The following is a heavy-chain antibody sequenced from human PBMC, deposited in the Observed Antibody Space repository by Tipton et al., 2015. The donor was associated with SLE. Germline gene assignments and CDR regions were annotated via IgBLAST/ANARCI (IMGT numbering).Heavy chain of an antibody. J-gene: IGHJ3*02. Sequence: TLSLTCTVSGGSISSYYWSWIRQPPGKGLEWIGEINHSGSTNYNPSLKSRVTISVDTSKNQFSLKLSSVTAADTAVYYCARVVLGFNKSAAFDIWGQGTMVTVSS. CDR3: ARVVLGFNKSAAFDI. CDR2: INHSGST. V-gene: IGHV4-34*01. CDR1: GGSISSYY. D-gene: IGHD1/OR15-1a*01.